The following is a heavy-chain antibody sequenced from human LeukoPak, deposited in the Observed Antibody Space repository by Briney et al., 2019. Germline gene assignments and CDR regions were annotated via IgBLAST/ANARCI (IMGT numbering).Heavy chain of an antibody. V-gene: IGHV1-18*04. J-gene: IGHJ4*02. CDR2: INAYNGYT. CDR3: ARGRGSSDWYYCDN. CDR1: EYTFTNYG. Sequence: ASVKVSCKASEYTFTNYGITWVRQAPGQGLEWMGWINAYNGYTNYAQKIQDRVTVTTDTSTSTAYMELRSLRSDDTAVYYCARGRGSSDWYYCDNWGQGTLVTVSS. D-gene: IGHD6-19*01.